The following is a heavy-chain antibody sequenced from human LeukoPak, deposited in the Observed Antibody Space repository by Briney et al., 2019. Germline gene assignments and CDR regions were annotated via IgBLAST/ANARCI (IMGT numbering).Heavy chain of an antibody. CDR1: GGTFSSYA. Sequence: VKVSCKASGGTFSSYAISWVRQAPGQGLEWMGGIIPIFGTANYAQKFQGRVTITADESTSTAYMELSSLRSEDTAVYYCARGWGNYYGSGSYFDYWGQGTLVTVSS. D-gene: IGHD3-10*01. CDR3: ARGWGNYYGSGSYFDY. J-gene: IGHJ4*02. V-gene: IGHV1-69*13. CDR2: IIPIFGTA.